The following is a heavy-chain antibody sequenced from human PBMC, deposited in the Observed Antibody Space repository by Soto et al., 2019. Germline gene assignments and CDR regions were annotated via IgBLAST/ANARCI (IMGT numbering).Heavy chain of an antibody. CDR2: ISSSSSYI. J-gene: IGHJ4*02. Sequence: GGSLRLSCAASGFTFSGYSMNWVRQSPGKGLEWVSSISSSSSYIYYADSVKGRFTISRDNAKNSLYLQMNSLRAEDTAVYYCARSGTYYDSSGYYFGDYWGQGTLVTVSS. V-gene: IGHV3-21*01. D-gene: IGHD3-22*01. CDR1: GFTFSGYS. CDR3: ARSGTYYDSSGYYFGDY.